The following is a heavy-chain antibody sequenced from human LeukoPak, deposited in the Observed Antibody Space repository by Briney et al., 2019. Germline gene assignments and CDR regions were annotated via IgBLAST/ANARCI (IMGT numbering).Heavy chain of an antibody. Sequence: GGSLRLSCAASGFTFSSSAMSWVRQVPGKGLEWVSGISASGGSTSYADSVRGRFTISRDNSKNTLYVQMNSLRDEDTAVYYCAKAGRAHGDFHYFANWGQGTLVTVSS. J-gene: IGHJ4*02. CDR2: ISASGGST. D-gene: IGHD4-17*01. V-gene: IGHV3-23*01. CDR1: GFTFSSSA. CDR3: AKAGRAHGDFHYFAN.